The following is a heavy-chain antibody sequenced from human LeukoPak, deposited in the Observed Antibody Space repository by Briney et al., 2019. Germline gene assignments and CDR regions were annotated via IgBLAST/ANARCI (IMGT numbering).Heavy chain of an antibody. Sequence: WGSLRLSCAASGFTFSSYAISWVRKAPGKGLDWVSAISGSGGSTYYADSAKGRFTISRDNSKNTLYLQRNSLRAEDTAVYYCAKDRRTAAGIDYWGQGTLVTVSS. CDR3: AKDRRTAAGIDY. J-gene: IGHJ4*02. V-gene: IGHV3-23*01. CDR2: ISGSGGST. CDR1: GFTFSSYA. D-gene: IGHD6-13*01.